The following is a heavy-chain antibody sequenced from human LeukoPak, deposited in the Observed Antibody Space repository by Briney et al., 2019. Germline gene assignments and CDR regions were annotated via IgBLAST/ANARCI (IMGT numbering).Heavy chain of an antibody. D-gene: IGHD3-22*01. V-gene: IGHV4-38-2*02. CDR2: IYHSGST. CDR3: AREWVYYDSSGHYSGWFDT. Sequence: PSETLSLTCAVSGYSISSGYYWGWIRQPPGKGLEWIGSIYHSGSTYYNPSLKSRVTISVDTSKNQFSLKLSSVTAADTAVYYCAREWVYYDSSGHYSGWFDTWGQGTLGTVSS. CDR1: GYSISSGYY. J-gene: IGHJ5*02.